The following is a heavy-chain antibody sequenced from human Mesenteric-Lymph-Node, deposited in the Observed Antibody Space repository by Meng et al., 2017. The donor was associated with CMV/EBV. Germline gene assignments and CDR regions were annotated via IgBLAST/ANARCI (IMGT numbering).Heavy chain of an antibody. CDR2: IKSQTDGGTI. J-gene: IGHJ4*02. D-gene: IGHD1-20*01. V-gene: IGHV3-15*01. CDR1: GFTFSSYD. CDR3: TTLRYDWDAESLDY. Sequence: GFTFSSYDIHWVRQAPGKGLVWVGRIKSQTDGGTIDYAAAVKGRFTISRDDSENRMFLHMNTLKLEDTATYYCTTLRYDWDAESLDYWGQGTLVTVSS.